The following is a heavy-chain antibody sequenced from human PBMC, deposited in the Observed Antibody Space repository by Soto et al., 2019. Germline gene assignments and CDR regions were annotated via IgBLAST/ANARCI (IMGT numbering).Heavy chain of an antibody. D-gene: IGHD6-19*01. CDR3: ARDGGVAVAVDAFDL. CDR2: ITWNSGST. J-gene: IGHJ3*01. V-gene: IGHV3-20*04. CDR1: GFRFDAFG. Sequence: EVELVESGGGVVRPGGSLRLSCAASGFRFDAFGMSWVRQAPGKGLEWVSGITWNSGSTGYADSVKGRFRISRDNAKNSLYLQMDSLRTEDTAFYYCARDGGVAVAVDAFDLWGQGTMVTVSS.